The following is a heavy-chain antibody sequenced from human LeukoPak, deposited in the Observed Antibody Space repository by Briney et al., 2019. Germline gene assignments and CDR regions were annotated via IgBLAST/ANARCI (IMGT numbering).Heavy chain of an antibody. V-gene: IGHV3-74*01. CDR3: AREYSGSYDLYY. J-gene: IGHJ4*02. Sequence: GGSLRLSCEGSGFRFSGYWMHWVRQAPGKGLVWVSRVQDDERSASYGDSVKGRFTISKDNAKNILYLQMDGLRVEDTAVYYCAREYSGSYDLYYWGQGTLVTVSS. D-gene: IGHD1-26*01. CDR2: VQDDERSA. CDR1: GFRFSGYW.